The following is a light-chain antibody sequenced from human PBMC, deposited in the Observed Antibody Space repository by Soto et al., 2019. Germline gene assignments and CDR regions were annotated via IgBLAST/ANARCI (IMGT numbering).Light chain of an antibody. J-gene: IGLJ3*02. Sequence: QSALTQPASVSASPGQSTTISCTGTSSDVGGYKFVSWYQHHPGKAPKLMIYEVNNRPSGVSNRFSGSKSGNTASLTISGLQPEDEADYYCLSYTSANTRVFGGGTKVTVL. CDR2: EVN. CDR1: SSDVGGYKF. V-gene: IGLV2-14*01. CDR3: LSYTSANTRV.